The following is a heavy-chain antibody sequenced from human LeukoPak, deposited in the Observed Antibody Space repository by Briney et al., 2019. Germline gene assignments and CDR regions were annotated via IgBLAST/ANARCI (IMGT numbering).Heavy chain of an antibody. D-gene: IGHD3/OR15-3a*01. Sequence: GGSLRLSCAASGFTFSTLGMSWVRQPPGKGLEWVSALSGGSQDTYYADSVKGRFTISRDNAKNTLYLLMNSLRAEDTAVYYCAKDRGDWDTNDAFDIWGQGTMVTVSS. J-gene: IGHJ3*02. V-gene: IGHV3-23*01. CDR2: LSGGSQDT. CDR3: AKDRGDWDTNDAFDI. CDR1: GFTFSTLG.